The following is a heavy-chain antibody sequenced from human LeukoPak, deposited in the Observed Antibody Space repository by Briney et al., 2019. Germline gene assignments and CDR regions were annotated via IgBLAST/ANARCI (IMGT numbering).Heavy chain of an antibody. CDR1: GFTFSSYW. V-gene: IGHV3-7*01. Sequence: GGSLRLSCAASGFTFSSYWMSWVRQAPGKGLEWVANIKQDGSEKYYVDSVKGRFTISRDNAKNSLYLQMNSLRAEDTAVYYCARDQSPYDLVDYWAREPWSPSPQ. CDR3: ARDQSPYDLVDY. D-gene: IGHD5-12*01. CDR2: IKQDGSEK. J-gene: IGHJ4*02.